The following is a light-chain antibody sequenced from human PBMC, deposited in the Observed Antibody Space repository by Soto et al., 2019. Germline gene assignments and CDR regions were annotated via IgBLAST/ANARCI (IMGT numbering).Light chain of an antibody. Sequence: EIVLTQSPATLSLSPGERATLSCRASQSVGNFLACYQQKPGQAPRLLIYDASNRATGIPARFSGSGSGTDFTLTISGLEPEDFAVYYCQQRSNWPSITFGQGTRLEIK. V-gene: IGKV3-11*01. J-gene: IGKJ5*01. CDR2: DAS. CDR1: QSVGNF. CDR3: QQRSNWPSIT.